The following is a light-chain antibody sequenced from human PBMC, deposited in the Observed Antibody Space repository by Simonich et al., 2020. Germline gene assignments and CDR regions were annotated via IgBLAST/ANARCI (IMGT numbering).Light chain of an antibody. CDR3: GADHGSGSNFVWV. V-gene: IGLV9-49*01. J-gene: IGLJ3*02. CDR2: VGHGGLVE. Sequence: QPVLTQPPSASASLGASVTLTCTLSSGYSNYKVDWYQQRPGKGPRFVMRVGHGGLVEYKGDGIPDRYSVLGSGLNRYLTIKNIQEEDESDYHCGADHGSGSNFVWVFGGGTKLTVL. CDR1: SGYSNYK.